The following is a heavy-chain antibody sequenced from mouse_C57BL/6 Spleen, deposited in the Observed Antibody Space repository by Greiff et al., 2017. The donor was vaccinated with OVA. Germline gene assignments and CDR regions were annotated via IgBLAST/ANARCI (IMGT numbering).Heavy chain of an antibody. J-gene: IGHJ3*01. CDR1: GFTFTDYY. CDR3: ARVDGYDGFAY. D-gene: IGHD2-2*01. Sequence: VQLKESGGGLVQPGGSLSLSCAASGFTFTDYYMSWVRQPPGKALEWLGFIRNKANGYTTEYSASVKGRFTISRDNSQSILYLQMNALRAEDSATYYCARVDGYDGFAYWGQGTLVTVSA. CDR2: IRNKANGYTT. V-gene: IGHV7-3*01.